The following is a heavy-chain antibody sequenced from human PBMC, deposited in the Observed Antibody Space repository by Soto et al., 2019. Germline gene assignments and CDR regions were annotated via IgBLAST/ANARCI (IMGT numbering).Heavy chain of an antibody. CDR1: GFTFSSYA. Sequence: GGSLRLSCAASGFTFSSYAMHWVRQAPGKGLEYVSAISSNGGSTYYANSVKGRFTISRDNSKNTLYLQMGSLRAEDMAVYYCARASCSGGSCYPYYFDYWGQGTLVTVSS. CDR3: ARASCSGGSCYPYYFDY. D-gene: IGHD2-15*01. V-gene: IGHV3-64*01. CDR2: ISSNGGST. J-gene: IGHJ4*02.